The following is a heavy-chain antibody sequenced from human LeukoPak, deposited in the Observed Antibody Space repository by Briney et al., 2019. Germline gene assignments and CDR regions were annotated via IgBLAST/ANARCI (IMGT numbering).Heavy chain of an antibody. Sequence: SETLSLTCAVYGGSFSGYYWSWIRQPAGKGLEWIGRIYTSGSTNYNPSLKSRVTMSVDTSKNQFSLKLSSVTAADTAVYYCARGHGLWFGELLYAFDIWGQGTMVTVSS. CDR3: ARGHGLWFGELLYAFDI. CDR2: IYTSGST. D-gene: IGHD3-10*01. J-gene: IGHJ3*02. V-gene: IGHV4-59*10. CDR1: GGSFSGYY.